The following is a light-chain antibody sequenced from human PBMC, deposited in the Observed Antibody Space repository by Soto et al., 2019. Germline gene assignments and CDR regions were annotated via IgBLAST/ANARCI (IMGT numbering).Light chain of an antibody. CDR2: AAS. J-gene: IGKJ1*01. Sequence: DIQMTQSPSSVSASVGDRVTITCRASQSISSYLNWFQQKPGKAPKVLIYAASSLQSGVPPRFSGSGSGTDFTLTINSLQPEDFATYYCQQSYSTLLTFGQGTKVDIK. V-gene: IGKV1-39*01. CDR3: QQSYSTLLT. CDR1: QSISSY.